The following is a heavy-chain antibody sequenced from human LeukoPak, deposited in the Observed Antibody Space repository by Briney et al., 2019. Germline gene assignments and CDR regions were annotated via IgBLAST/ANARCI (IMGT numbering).Heavy chain of an antibody. CDR1: GFTFSSYA. CDR3: AKDRRLGIVVVVATFGMDV. Sequence: GGSLRLSCAASGFTFSSYAMSWVRQAPGKGLEWVSAISGSGGSTYYADPVKGRFTISRDNSKNTLYLQMNSLRAEDTAVYYCAKDRRLGIVVVVATFGMDVWGQGTTVTVSS. D-gene: IGHD2-15*01. J-gene: IGHJ6*02. V-gene: IGHV3-23*01. CDR2: ISGSGGST.